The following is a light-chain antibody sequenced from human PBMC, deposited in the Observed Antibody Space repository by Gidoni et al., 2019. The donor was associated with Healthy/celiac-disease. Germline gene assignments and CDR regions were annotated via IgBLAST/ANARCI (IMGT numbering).Light chain of an antibody. CDR2: LGS. Sequence: DVVMTQSPLSLPVTPGEPASISCRSSQSLLHSNGYDYLDWYLQKPGQSPQLLIYLGSNRASGVPDRFSGSGSGTDFTLKISRVEAEDVGIYYCMKALQTPITFXQXTRLDIK. CDR3: MKALQTPIT. V-gene: IGKV2-28*01. CDR1: QSLLHSNGYDY. J-gene: IGKJ5*01.